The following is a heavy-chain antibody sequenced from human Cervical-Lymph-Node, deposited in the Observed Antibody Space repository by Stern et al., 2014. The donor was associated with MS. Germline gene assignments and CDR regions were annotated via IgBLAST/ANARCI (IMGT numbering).Heavy chain of an antibody. CDR2: ISGTGSST. CDR1: GFSFSDHY. J-gene: IGHJ4*02. Sequence: VQLEESGGGLVKPGGSLRLSCVASGFSFSDHYMSWIRQTPGKGLERISYISGTGSSTHYADSGKGRFTIARDNANNSVYLQMTSLRVEDTAIYYCARGSGAFDNWGLGILVTVSS. CDR3: ARGSGAFDN. V-gene: IGHV3-11*01.